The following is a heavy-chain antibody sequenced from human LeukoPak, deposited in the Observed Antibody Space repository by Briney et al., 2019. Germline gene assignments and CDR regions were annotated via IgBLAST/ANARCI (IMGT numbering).Heavy chain of an antibody. CDR1: GFTFSSYA. V-gene: IGHV3-23*01. J-gene: IGHJ5*02. CDR3: ATDIRVRDNWFDP. CDR2: ISGSGGST. Sequence: PGGSLRLSCAASGFTFSSYAMSWVRQAPGKGLEWVSAISGSGGSTYYADSVKGRFTISRDNSKNTLYLQMSSLRAEDTAVYYCATDIRVRDNWFDPWGQGTLVTVSS. D-gene: IGHD3-10*01.